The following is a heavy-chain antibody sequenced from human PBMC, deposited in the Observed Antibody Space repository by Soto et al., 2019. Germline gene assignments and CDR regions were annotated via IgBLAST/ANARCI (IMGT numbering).Heavy chain of an antibody. CDR2: ISYDGSNK. J-gene: IGHJ4*02. CDR3: ARSLRGELGIGYFDY. CDR1: GFTFSSYG. D-gene: IGHD7-27*01. Sequence: GGSLRLSCAASGFTFSSYGMHWVRQAPGKGLEWVAVISYDGSNKYYADSVKGRFTISRDNSKNTLYLQMNSLRAEDTAVYYCARSLRGELGIGYFDYWGQGTLVTVSS. V-gene: IGHV3-30*03.